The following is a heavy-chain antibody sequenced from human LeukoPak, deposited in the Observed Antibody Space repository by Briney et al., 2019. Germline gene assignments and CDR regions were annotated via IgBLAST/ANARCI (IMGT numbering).Heavy chain of an antibody. Sequence: GGSLRLSCTASGFTFSSYWMSWVRQAPGKGLEWVANIKQDGSEKDYVDSVKGRFTISRDNAKNSLYLQMNSLRAEDTAVYYCARDTLGYYDFWSGDYYYYYGMVVWGQGTTVTVSS. CDR2: IKQDGSEK. CDR1: GFTFSSYW. J-gene: IGHJ6*02. D-gene: IGHD3-3*01. V-gene: IGHV3-7*01. CDR3: ARDTLGYYDFWSGDYYYYYGMVV.